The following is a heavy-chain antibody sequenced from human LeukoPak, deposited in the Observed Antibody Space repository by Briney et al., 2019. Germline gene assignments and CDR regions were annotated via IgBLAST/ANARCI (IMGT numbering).Heavy chain of an antibody. D-gene: IGHD1-20*01. Sequence: SETLSLTCAVYGGSFSGYYWSWLRRPPGKGLEWIGEINHSGSTNYNPSLKSRVTISVDTSKNQFSLKLSSVTAADTAVYYCAREKIRRYNYSPNWFDPWGQGTLVTVSS. CDR1: GGSFSGYY. J-gene: IGHJ5*02. CDR3: AREKIRRYNYSPNWFDP. CDR2: INHSGST. V-gene: IGHV4-34*01.